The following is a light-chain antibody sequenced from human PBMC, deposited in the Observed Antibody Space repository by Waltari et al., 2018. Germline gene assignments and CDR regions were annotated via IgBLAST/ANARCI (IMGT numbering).Light chain of an antibody. CDR1: QSVRNN. J-gene: IGKJ4*01. V-gene: IGKV3-15*01. CDR3: QQYYVWPPIT. Sequence: VLLTQSPASLSVSAGDTVILSCRASQSVRNNLVWYQQKAGQAPRTLIYGASTRASGVPSRFSGSGSETDFTLIISSLQSEDAAVYFCQQYYVWPPITFGGGTKLEI. CDR2: GAS.